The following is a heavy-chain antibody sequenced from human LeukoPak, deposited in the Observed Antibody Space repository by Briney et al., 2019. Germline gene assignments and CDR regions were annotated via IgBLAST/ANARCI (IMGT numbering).Heavy chain of an antibody. CDR1: GFTFSNYA. CDR2: INGRDGRT. J-gene: IGHJ3*02. V-gene: IGHV3-23*01. Sequence: GGSLRLSCAAPGFTFSNYAMGWVRQAPGKGLEWVSSINGRDGRTYYADSVRGRFSISSDNSKSTLFLQMNSLRAEDTAVYYCARGEAFAFDMWGQGTMVTVSS. CDR3: ARGEAFAFDM.